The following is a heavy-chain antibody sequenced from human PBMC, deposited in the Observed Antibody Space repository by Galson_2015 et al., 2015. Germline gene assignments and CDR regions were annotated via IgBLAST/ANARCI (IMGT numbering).Heavy chain of an antibody. CDR3: ARQILDYDFWSGYYPTNFDY. CDR2: ISSTTTYK. D-gene: IGHD3-3*01. Sequence: KGLEWVSSISSTTTYKYYADSVKGRFTISRDNAKNSLYLQMNSLGAEDTAVYYCARQILDYDFWSGYYPTNFDYWGQGTLVTVSS. J-gene: IGHJ4*02. V-gene: IGHV3-21*01.